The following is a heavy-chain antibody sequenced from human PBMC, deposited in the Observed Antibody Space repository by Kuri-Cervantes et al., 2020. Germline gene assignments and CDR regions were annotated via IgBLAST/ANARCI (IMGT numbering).Heavy chain of an antibody. CDR1: GFTFSSYG. CDR3: AKEEGIAAAGIDAFDI. CDR2: IWYDGSNK. D-gene: IGHD6-13*01. J-gene: IGHJ3*02. V-gene: IGHV3-33*06. Sequence: GESLKISCAASGFTFSSYGMYWVRQAPGKGLEWVAVIWYDGSNKYYADSVKGRFTISRDNSKNTLYLQMNSLRAEDTAVYYCAKEEGIAAAGIDAFDIWGQGTMVTVSS.